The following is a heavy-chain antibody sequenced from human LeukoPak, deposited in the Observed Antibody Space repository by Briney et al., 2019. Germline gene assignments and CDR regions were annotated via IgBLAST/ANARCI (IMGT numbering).Heavy chain of an antibody. CDR1: GGSISSSSYY. J-gene: IGHJ5*02. V-gene: IGHV4-39*01. Sequence: SETLSLTCTVSGGSISSSSYYWGWIRQPPGKGLEWIGSIYYSGSTYYNPSLKSRVTISVDTSKNQFSLKLSSVTAADTAVYYCARRLTMENWFDPWGQGTLVTVSS. CDR2: IYYSGST. CDR3: ARRLTMENWFDP. D-gene: IGHD3-3*01.